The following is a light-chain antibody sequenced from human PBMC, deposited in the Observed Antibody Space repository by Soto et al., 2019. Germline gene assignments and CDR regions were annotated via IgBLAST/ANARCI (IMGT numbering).Light chain of an antibody. Sequence: DIVLTQSPDSLAVSLGERATINCKSSQSILFSSNNKNYLAWYQQKPGQPPKLLIYWASTRESGVPGRFSGGGSGTDFTLTISSLQAEDVAVYYCHQYYSTPRTFGQGTKLGI. CDR3: HQYYSTPRT. CDR1: QSILFSSNNKNY. CDR2: WAS. J-gene: IGKJ2*01. V-gene: IGKV4-1*01.